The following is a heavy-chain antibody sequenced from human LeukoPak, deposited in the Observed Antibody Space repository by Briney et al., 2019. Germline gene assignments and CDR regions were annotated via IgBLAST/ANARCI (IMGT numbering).Heavy chain of an antibody. CDR1: GGSISSGSYY. J-gene: IGHJ4*02. CDR3: ASHRSGDILPKFDY. Sequence: SETLSLTCTVSGGSISSGSYYWGWIRQPPGKGLEWIGSIYYSGSTNYNPSLKSRVTISVDPSKNQFSLKLSSVTAADTAVYYCASHRSGDILPKFDYWGQGTLVTVSS. D-gene: IGHD5-12*01. V-gene: IGHV4-39*01. CDR2: IYYSGST.